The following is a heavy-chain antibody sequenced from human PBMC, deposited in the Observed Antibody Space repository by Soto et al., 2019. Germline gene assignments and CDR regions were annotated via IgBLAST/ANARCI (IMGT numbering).Heavy chain of an antibody. Sequence: QVQLVQSGAEVKKPGASVKVSCKASGYTFTSYYMHWVRQAPGQGLEWMGIINPSGGSTSYAQKFQGRVTMTRDTTTSTVDMELSSLRSEDTAVYYCAVSSHSSGWSGVGMDVWGQGTTVTVSS. CDR1: GYTFTSYY. D-gene: IGHD6-19*01. V-gene: IGHV1-46*03. CDR2: INPSGGST. J-gene: IGHJ6*02. CDR3: AVSSHSSGWSGVGMDV.